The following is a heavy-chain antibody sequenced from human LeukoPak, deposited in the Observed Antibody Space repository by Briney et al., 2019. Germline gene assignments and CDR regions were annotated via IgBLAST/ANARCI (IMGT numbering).Heavy chain of an antibody. D-gene: IGHD2-8*02. CDR3: ARARYSTGWVDY. J-gene: IGHJ4*02. V-gene: IGHV4-61*08. Sequence: SETLSLTCTVSGGSVRSGDYYWNWIRQAPEKGLEWLGHISSTGSTNCNPSLKSRVTISVDTSKNQFSLKLSSVTAADTAFYYCARARYSTGWVDYWGQGTLVTVSS. CDR2: ISSTGST. CDR1: GGSVRSGDYY.